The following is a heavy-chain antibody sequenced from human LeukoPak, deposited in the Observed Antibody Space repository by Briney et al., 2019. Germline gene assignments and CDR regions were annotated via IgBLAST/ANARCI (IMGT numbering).Heavy chain of an antibody. CDR2: ITSSGNT. D-gene: IGHD6-13*01. J-gene: IGHJ4*02. V-gene: IGHV3-23*01. CDR3: GVYSSSWHDY. CDR1: GFIFSNYA. Sequence: GGSLRLSCAASGFIFSNYAMTWVRQAPGKGLQWVSTITSSGNTHYADSVKGRFTISRDNSKNTLYLQMNILRAEDTAVYYCGVYSSSWHDYWGQGTLVTVSS.